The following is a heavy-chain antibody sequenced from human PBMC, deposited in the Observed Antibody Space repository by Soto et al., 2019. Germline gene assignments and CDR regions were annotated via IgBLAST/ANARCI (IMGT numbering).Heavy chain of an antibody. Sequence: GGSLRLSCAASGFTFSSYAMSWVRQAPGKGLEWVSSVSTSGGGTYYADSVKGRFTISRDNSKNTLYLQMNSLRAEDTAVYYCATDPRGYSEYFDYWGQGTLVTVSS. D-gene: IGHD5-12*01. CDR2: VSTSGGGT. J-gene: IGHJ4*02. CDR1: GFTFSSYA. CDR3: ATDPRGYSEYFDY. V-gene: IGHV3-23*01.